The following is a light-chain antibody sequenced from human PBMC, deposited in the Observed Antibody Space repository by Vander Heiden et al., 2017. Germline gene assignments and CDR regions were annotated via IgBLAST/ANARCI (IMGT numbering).Light chain of an antibody. Sequence: EIVLTPSPASLSVSPGGRATLSCRASQSVSNNLAWYHQKPGQAPRLLIFDAASRATGVPARITASGSGTEFSLTISSLQSEDVASFYCQQYNTWPYTFGQGTKLEIK. CDR1: QSVSNN. J-gene: IGKJ2*01. CDR3: QQYNTWPYT. V-gene: IGKV3-15*01. CDR2: DAA.